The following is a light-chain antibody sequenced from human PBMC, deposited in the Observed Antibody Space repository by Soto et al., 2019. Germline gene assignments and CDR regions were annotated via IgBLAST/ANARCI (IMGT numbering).Light chain of an antibody. J-gene: IGKJ4*01. CDR2: DAS. CDR1: QNIRDY. V-gene: IGKV3-11*01. Sequence: VLTQSPATLSLPPGDRATLSCRASQNIRDYLAWYQQKPGQAPRLLIYDASYRATGIPARCSGSGFGTDFTLTIASLEPEEFAFYYGQHRGGWALTVGGGTRVEIK. CDR3: QHRGGWALT.